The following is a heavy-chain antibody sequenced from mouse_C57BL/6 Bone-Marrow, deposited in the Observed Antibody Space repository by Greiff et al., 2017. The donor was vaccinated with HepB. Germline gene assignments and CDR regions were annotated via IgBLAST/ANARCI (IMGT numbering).Heavy chain of an antibody. Sequence: VKLVESGPGLVAPSQRLSITCTVSGFSLTSYAISWVRQPPGKGLEWLGVIWTGGGTNYNSALKSRLSISKENSKSQVFLKMNSLQTDDTARYYCARNLDYGSSYWYFDVWGTGTTVTVSS. D-gene: IGHD1-1*01. CDR1: GFSLTSYA. CDR2: IWTGGGT. CDR3: ARNLDYGSSYWYFDV. J-gene: IGHJ1*03. V-gene: IGHV2-9-1*01.